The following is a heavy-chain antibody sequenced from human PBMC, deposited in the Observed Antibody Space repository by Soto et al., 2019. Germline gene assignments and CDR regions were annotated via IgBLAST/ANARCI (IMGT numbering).Heavy chain of an antibody. CDR3: VRGGGGGLFEH. D-gene: IGHD2-21*01. CDR2: ISPKSTYR. J-gene: IGHJ4*02. Sequence: GGSLRLSCPTSGFPSSDYYMSWIRQAPGKGLEWLSHISPKSTYRNYADSVKGRFTISRDNTKSSLFLQMNSLGVEDTAVYYCVRGGGGGLFEHWGQGVLVTVSS. CDR1: GFPSSDYY. V-gene: IGHV3-11*06.